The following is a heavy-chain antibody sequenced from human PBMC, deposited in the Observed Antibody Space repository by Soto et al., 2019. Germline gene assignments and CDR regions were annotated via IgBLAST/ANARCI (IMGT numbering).Heavy chain of an antibody. CDR3: ARDVYCSGGSCYPYYFDY. CDR1: GFTFGSYG. J-gene: IGHJ4*02. V-gene: IGHV3-33*01. CDR2: IWYDGSNK. D-gene: IGHD2-15*01. Sequence: QVQLVKSGGGVVQPGRSLRLSCAASGFTFGSYGMHWVRQAPGKGLEWVAVIWYDGSNKYYADSVKGRFTISRDNSKNTLYLQMNSLRAEDTAVYYCARDVYCSGGSCYPYYFDYWGQGTPVTVSS.